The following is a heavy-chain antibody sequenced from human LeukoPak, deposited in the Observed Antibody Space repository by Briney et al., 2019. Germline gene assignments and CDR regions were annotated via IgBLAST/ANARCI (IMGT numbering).Heavy chain of an antibody. CDR2: TRGSGSGM. CDR3: ARDDNWGFDY. CDR1: GFAFSDYS. Sequence: GGSLRLSGAASGFAFSDYSMNWVRQAPGKGLDWIANTRGSGSGMGSGSYYAGAVQGRFTISRDNAKNSLYLQMNSLRAEDTAFYYCARDDNWGFDYWGQGALVTVSS. D-gene: IGHD7-27*01. J-gene: IGHJ4*02. V-gene: IGHV3-21*05.